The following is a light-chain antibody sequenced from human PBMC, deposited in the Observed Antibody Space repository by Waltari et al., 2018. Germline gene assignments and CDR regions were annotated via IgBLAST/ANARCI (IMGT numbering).Light chain of an antibody. CDR2: GNS. CDR1: SSNIGAGYD. CDR3: QSYDSSLNVV. V-gene: IGLV1-40*01. J-gene: IGLJ2*01. Sequence: QSVLTQPPSVSGAPGQRVTISCTGSSSNIGAGYDVHWYKQLPGTAPNLLIYGNSNRPSGVPYRFSGSKSGTSASLAITGLQAEDEADYYCQSYDSSLNVVFGGGTKLTVL.